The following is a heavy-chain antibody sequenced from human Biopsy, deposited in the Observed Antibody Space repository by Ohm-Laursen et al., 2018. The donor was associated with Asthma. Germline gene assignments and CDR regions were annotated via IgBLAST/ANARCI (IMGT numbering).Heavy chain of an antibody. CDR1: GYSLTDLS. D-gene: IGHD4-17*01. CDR2: HDHEEGGT. Sequence: ASSVKVPCKVSGYSLTDLSMHWVRQAPGQGLEWMGGHDHEEGGTVNARRFQGRVTMTEDTSTDTAYMELSSLSSDDTAVYYCASDFPKDYVRCNFQFWGQGTLVTVSS. CDR3: ASDFPKDYVRCNFQF. J-gene: IGHJ4*02. V-gene: IGHV1-24*01.